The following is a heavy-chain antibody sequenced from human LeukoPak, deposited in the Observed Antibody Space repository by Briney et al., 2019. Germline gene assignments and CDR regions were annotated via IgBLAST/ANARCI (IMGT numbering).Heavy chain of an antibody. D-gene: IGHD3-10*01. CDR1: GFTFDDYG. J-gene: IGHJ4*02. CDR2: INWNGGST. Sequence: VGSLRLSCAASGFTFDDYGMSWVRQAPGKGLEWVSGINWNGGSTGYADSVKGRFTISRDNAKNSLYLQMNSLRAEDTALYYCARGSRPHYYGSGSYAVGYYFDYWGQGTLVTVSS. CDR3: ARGSRPHYYGSGSYAVGYYFDY. V-gene: IGHV3-20*04.